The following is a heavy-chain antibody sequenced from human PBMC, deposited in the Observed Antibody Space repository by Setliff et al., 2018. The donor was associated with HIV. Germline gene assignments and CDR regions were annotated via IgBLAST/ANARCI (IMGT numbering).Heavy chain of an antibody. CDR2: INPDSGDT. V-gene: IGHV1-2*06. CDR1: GYTFTGHY. J-gene: IGHJ2*01. Sequence: ASVKVSCKASGYTFTGHYLYWMRQAPGQGLEWMGRINPDSGDTNYAQTSQGRVTLTRDTSITTAFMELGRLSSDDTALYYCARGHYDILTGYFFDLWGRGTLVTVSS. D-gene: IGHD3-9*01. CDR3: ARGHYDILTGYFFDL.